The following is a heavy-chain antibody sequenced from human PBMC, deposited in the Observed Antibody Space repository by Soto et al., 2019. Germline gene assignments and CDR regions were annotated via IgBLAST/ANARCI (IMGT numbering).Heavy chain of an antibody. J-gene: IGHJ3*02. V-gene: IGHV1-69*06. CDR2: INPLFCTS. Sequence: QVHLEQSGAEVKKTESAVKVSCRASSDTFAGYAINWVRQAPREGREWMGGINPLFCTSKYAQKFQGRVSITADKSTSTAFMDLRSLRYEDTGLYFFASRVAASDEAAFDTWGQGTLVTVSS. CDR1: SDTFAGYA. CDR3: ASRVAASDEAAFDT. D-gene: IGHD6-13*01.